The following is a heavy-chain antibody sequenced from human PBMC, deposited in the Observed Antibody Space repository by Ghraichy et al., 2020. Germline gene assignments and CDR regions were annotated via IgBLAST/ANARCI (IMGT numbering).Heavy chain of an antibody. V-gene: IGHV3-23*01. CDR2: ISGSGGST. Sequence: GGSLRLSCAASGFTFSSYAMSWVRQAPGKGLEWVSAISGSGGSTYYADSVKGRFTISRDNSKNTLYLQMNSLRAEDTAVYYCAKDHRINGRRGYFDYWGQGTLVTVSS. CDR1: GFTFSSYA. J-gene: IGHJ4*02. CDR3: AKDHRINGRRGYFDY. D-gene: IGHD2-8*01.